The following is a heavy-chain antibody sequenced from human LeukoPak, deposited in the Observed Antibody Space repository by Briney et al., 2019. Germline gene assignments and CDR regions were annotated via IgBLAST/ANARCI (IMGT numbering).Heavy chain of an antibody. J-gene: IGHJ4*02. CDR2: INHSGST. D-gene: IGHD2-15*01. V-gene: IGHV4-34*01. CDR3: ASGPQTGYCSGGSCQRKRFFDY. Sequence: SETLSLTCTVSGDSISGYYWSWIRQPPGKGLEWIGEINHSGSTNYNPSLKSRVTISVDTSKNQFSLKLSSVTAADTAVYYCASGPQTGYCSGGSCQRKRFFDYWGQGTLVTVSS. CDR1: GDSISGYY.